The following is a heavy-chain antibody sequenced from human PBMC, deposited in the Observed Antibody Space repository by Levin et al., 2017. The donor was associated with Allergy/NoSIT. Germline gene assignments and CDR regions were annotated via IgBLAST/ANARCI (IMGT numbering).Heavy chain of an antibody. Sequence: LSLTCAASGFTFSNAWMSWVRQAPGKGLEWVGRIKSKTDGGTTDYAAPVKGRFTISRDDSKNTLYLQMNSLKTEDTAVYYCTTAWDIVVVPAAIRDDDYMDVWGKGTTVTVSS. V-gene: IGHV3-15*01. CDR1: GFTFSNAW. D-gene: IGHD2-2*02. CDR2: IKSKTDGGTT. CDR3: TTAWDIVVVPAAIRDDDYMDV. J-gene: IGHJ6*03.